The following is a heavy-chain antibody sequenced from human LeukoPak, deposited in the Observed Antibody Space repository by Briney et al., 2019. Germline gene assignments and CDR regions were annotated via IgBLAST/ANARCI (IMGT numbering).Heavy chain of an antibody. CDR3: ARRSGPLLAYFDY. D-gene: IGHD3-10*01. V-gene: IGHV4-61*02. J-gene: IGHJ4*02. CDR2: IYTSGST. Sequence: SSETLSLTCTVSGGSISSGSYYWSWIRQPAGKGLEWIGRIYTSGSTNYNPSLKSRVTISVDTSKNQFSLKLSSVTAADTAVYYCARRSGPLLAYFDYWGQGTLVTVSS. CDR1: GGSISSGSYY.